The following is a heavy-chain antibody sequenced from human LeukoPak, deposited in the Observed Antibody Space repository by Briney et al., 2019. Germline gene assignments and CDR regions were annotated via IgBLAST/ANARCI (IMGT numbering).Heavy chain of an antibody. CDR3: ASSITIFGVPKDY. CDR1: GFTFSSYA. D-gene: IGHD3-3*01. J-gene: IGHJ4*02. Sequence: PGGSLRLSCAASGFTFSSYAMHWVRQAPGKGLEWVAVISYDGSNKYYADSVKGRFTISRDNSKNTLYLQMNSLRAEDTAVYYCASSITIFGVPKDYWGQGTLVTVSS. V-gene: IGHV3-30-3*01. CDR2: ISYDGSNK.